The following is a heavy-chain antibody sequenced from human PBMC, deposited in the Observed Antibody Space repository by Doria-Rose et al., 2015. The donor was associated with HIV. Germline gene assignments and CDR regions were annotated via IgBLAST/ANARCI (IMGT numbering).Heavy chain of an antibody. CDR3: ARIKSSRWYHKYYFDF. J-gene: IGHJ4*02. CDR2: IFSDDER. Sequence: ESGPVLVKPTETLTLICTVSGVSLSSPGMGVSWIRQPPGKALEWLANIFSDDERSYIPSLKSRLTISRGTSKSQVVLTVTDMDPVDTATYYCARIKSSRWYHKYYFDFWGQGTLVIVSA. V-gene: IGHV2-26*01. D-gene: IGHD6-13*01. CDR1: GVSLSSPGMG.